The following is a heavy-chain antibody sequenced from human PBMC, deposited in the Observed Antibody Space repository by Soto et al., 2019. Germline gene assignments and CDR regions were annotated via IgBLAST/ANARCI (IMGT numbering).Heavy chain of an antibody. V-gene: IGHV3-23*01. Sequence: PGGSLRLSCAGSGLCFNSPAMNWVRQAPGKGLECVSVISGSGTNTHYADSVKGRFTISRDNSNNTVYLQLTSLRAEDTARYYCTTLGGLYSDYLNSHYYNWGPGTLVTVSS. J-gene: IGHJ4*02. D-gene: IGHD4-17*01. CDR1: GLCFNSPA. CDR2: ISGSGTNT. CDR3: TTLGGLYSDYLNSHYYN.